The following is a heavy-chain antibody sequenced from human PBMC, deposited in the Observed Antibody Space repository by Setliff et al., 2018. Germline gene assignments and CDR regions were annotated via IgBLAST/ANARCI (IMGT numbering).Heavy chain of an antibody. D-gene: IGHD1-1*01. V-gene: IGHV4-61*09. Sequence: SETLSLTCTVSGGSISSGTFYWSWLRQPAGKGLEWIGHIYSSGNINYNPSLVSRVTVSIDTSKSQFSLRLSSVTAADTAVYYCARQRRIWNDLDYFDYWCQGTLVTVSS. CDR3: ARQRRIWNDLDYFDY. CDR2: IYSSGNI. CDR1: GGSISSGTFY. J-gene: IGHJ4*02.